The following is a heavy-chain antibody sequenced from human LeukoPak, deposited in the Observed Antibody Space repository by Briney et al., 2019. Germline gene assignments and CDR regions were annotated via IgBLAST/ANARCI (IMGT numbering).Heavy chain of an antibody. CDR2: ISYDGSNK. CDR1: GFTFSSYA. CDR3: ARDKAGDIRGQLLFLTWFGP. J-gene: IGHJ5*02. Sequence: GGSLRLSCAASGFTFSSYAMHWVRQAPGKGLEWVAVISYDGSNKYYADSVKGRFTISRDNSKNTLYLQMNSLRAEDTAVYYCARDKAGDIRGQLLFLTWFGPWGQGTLVTVSS. V-gene: IGHV3-30*01. D-gene: IGHD2-2*01.